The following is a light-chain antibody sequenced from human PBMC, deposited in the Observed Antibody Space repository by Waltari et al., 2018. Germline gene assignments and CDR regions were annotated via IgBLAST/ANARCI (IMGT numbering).Light chain of an antibody. V-gene: IGLV4-60*03. CDR1: SRNSTYI. CDR2: LENSGRY. CDR3: ETWDSNTQKV. Sequence: QPVLTQSSSAPASLGSSVKLPCTLSSRNSTYIIDAHQQQPGKDPRYLMKLENSGRYDSGSGVPDRFSGSSSGADRYLTISNLQSEDEADYYCETWDSNTQKVFGGGTKLTVL. J-gene: IGLJ2*01.